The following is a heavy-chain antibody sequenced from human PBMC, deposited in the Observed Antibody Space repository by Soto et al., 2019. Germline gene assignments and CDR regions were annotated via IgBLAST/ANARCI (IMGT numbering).Heavy chain of an antibody. CDR3: AREYTAWPLAYGLDV. V-gene: IGHV3-21*01. Sequence: GSLRLSCVVSGFTFSTYSIHWVRQAPGKGLEWVSSISSRSDIYYANSVKGRFTISRDNAKNSVSLQMNSLRAEDTAVYYCAREYTAWPLAYGLDVWGQGTTVTVSS. CDR1: GFTFSTYS. D-gene: IGHD2-2*02. CDR2: ISSRSDI. J-gene: IGHJ6*02.